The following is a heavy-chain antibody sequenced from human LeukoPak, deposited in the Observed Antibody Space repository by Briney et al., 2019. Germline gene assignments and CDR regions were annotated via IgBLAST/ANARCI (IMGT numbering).Heavy chain of an antibody. V-gene: IGHV4-34*01. CDR3: ASRGSLSSTNFDY. J-gene: IGHJ4*02. CDR2: INHSGST. CDR1: GGSFSGYY. D-gene: IGHD3-16*02. Sequence: SETLSLTCAVYGGSFSGYYWSWIRQPPGKGLEWIGEINHSGSTNYNPSLKSRVTISVDTSKNQFSLKLSSVTAADTAVHYCASRGSLSSTNFDYWGQGTLVTVSS.